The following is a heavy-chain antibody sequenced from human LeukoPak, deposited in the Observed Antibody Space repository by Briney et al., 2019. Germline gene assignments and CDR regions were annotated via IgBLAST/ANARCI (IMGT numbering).Heavy chain of an antibody. J-gene: IGHJ4*02. CDR3: ARGPEHYDILTGIDY. CDR1: GGSITSSHYY. V-gene: IGHV4-39*01. D-gene: IGHD3-9*01. Sequence: SETLSLTCTVSGGSITSSHYYWGWIRQPPGKGLEWIVTIYYSGSTYYNPSLKSRVTISVDTSNNQFSLRLTSVTGADTALYYCARGPEHYDILTGIDYWGQGSLVTVSS. CDR2: IYYSGST.